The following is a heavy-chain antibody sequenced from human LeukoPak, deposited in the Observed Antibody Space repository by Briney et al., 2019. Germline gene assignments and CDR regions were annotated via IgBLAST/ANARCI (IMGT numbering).Heavy chain of an antibody. V-gene: IGHV5-51*01. CDR3: ARRDYRYGDIAAFDI. CDR2: IYPGDSDT. Sequence: GESLKISCKGSGYSFTTYWVGWLRQMPGKGLEWMGTIYPGDSDTRYSPSFQGQVTISADKSISTAYLQWSSLKASDTAMYYCARRDYRYGDIAAFDIWGQGTMVTVSS. D-gene: IGHD3-16*02. CDR1: GYSFTTYW. J-gene: IGHJ3*02.